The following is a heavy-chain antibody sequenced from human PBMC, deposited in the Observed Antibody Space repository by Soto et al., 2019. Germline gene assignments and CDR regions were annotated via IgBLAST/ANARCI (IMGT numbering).Heavy chain of an antibody. CDR1: GFILSDCA. CDR3: ARDLSWGSNWYYYMDV. Sequence: EVQLVESGGGLVQPGGSLRLSCATSGFILSDCAMNWVRQAPGKGLEGVSYISSSISVIDYADSGKGRLTVSRDKARNSLYLQMNSLRAEDTAVYYCARDLSWGSNWYYYMDVWGKGTTVTVSS. J-gene: IGHJ6*03. D-gene: IGHD7-27*01. CDR2: ISSSISVI. V-gene: IGHV3-48*01.